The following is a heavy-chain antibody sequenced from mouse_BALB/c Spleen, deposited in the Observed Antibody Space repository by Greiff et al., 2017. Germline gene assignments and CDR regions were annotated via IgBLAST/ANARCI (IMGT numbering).Heavy chain of an antibody. CDR2: IDPENGDT. Sequence: EVQLQQSGAELVRSGASVKLSCTASGFNIKDYYMHWVKQRPEQGLEWIGWIDPENGDTEYAPKFQGKATLTADKSSSTAYMQLSSLASEDSAVYYCARANWDYFDYWGQGTTLTVSS. V-gene: IGHV14-4*02. CDR3: ARANWDYFDY. J-gene: IGHJ2*01. D-gene: IGHD4-1*01. CDR1: GFNIKDYY.